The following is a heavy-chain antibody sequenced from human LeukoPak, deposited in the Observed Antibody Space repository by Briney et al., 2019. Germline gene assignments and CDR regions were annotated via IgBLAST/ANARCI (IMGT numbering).Heavy chain of an antibody. CDR3: ARDPAPYYGMDV. J-gene: IGHJ6*02. V-gene: IGHV4-61*02. CDR2: IYTSGST. Sequence: SETLSLTCTVSGGSINSGSYYWSWIRQPAGKGLEWIGRIYTSGSTNYNPSLKSQVTISVDTSKNQFSLKLSSVTAADTAVYYCARDPAPYYGMDVWGQGTTVTVSS. CDR1: GGSINSGSYY.